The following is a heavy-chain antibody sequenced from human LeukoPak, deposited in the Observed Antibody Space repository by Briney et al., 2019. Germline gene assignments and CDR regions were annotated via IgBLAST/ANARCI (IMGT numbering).Heavy chain of an antibody. CDR3: AGDPHEFSSGWSQFDY. Sequence: ASVKVSCKASGYTFTGYYMHWVRQAPGQGLEWMGWINPNSGGTNYAQKFQGRVTMTTDTFTSTAYMELRSLRSDDTAVYYCAGDPHEFSSGWSQFDYWGQGTLVTVSS. J-gene: IGHJ4*02. D-gene: IGHD6-19*01. CDR1: GYTFTGYY. CDR2: INPNSGGT. V-gene: IGHV1-2*02.